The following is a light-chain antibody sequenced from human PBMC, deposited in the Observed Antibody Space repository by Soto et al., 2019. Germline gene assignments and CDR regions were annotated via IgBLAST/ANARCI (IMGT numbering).Light chain of an antibody. Sequence: EIVLTQSPATLSLSPGERATLSCRASQSVSSYLAWYQQKPGQAPRLLIYDASNRATGIPARFSGSGSGTDCTLTISSLEPEDFAVYYCQQRSNWRTFGQGTKREIK. J-gene: IGKJ2*01. CDR2: DAS. V-gene: IGKV3-11*01. CDR1: QSVSSY. CDR3: QQRSNWRT.